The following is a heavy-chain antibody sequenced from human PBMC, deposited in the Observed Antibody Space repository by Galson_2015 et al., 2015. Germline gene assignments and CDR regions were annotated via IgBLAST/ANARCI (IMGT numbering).Heavy chain of an antibody. CDR1: GYSISSGNY. Sequence: ETLSLTCTVSGYSISSGNYWGWIRQPPGKGPEWIGNIYHSGNTDYNPSLKSRVTISVDTSKNQFSLRLRSVTAADTAVYYCARGHHSGSSYSSSDYWGQGTLVTVSS. V-gene: IGHV4-38-2*02. CDR2: IYHSGNT. J-gene: IGHJ4*02. D-gene: IGHD1-26*01. CDR3: ARGHHSGSSYSSSDY.